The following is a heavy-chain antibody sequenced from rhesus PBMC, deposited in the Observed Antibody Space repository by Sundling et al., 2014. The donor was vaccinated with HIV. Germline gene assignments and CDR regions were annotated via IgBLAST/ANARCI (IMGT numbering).Heavy chain of an antibody. CDR1: GFTFSSYG. CDR3: AKEHDYGSSIDY. J-gene: IGHJ4*01. V-gene: IGHV3S42*01. CDR2: IRSNGGST. D-gene: IGHD4-29*01. Sequence: EVQLVDSGGGLVQPGGSLRLSCAASGFTFSSYGMYWVRQAPGKGLEWISGIRSNGGSTYYADSVKGRFTISRDNSNNTLSLQMNSLRTEDTAVYFCAKEHDYGSSIDYWGQGVLVTVSS.